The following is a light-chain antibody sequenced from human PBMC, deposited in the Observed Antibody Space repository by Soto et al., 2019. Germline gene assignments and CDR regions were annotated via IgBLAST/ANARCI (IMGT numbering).Light chain of an antibody. V-gene: IGKV3-11*01. CDR2: DAS. CDR3: QQRSNWPLT. J-gene: IGKJ4*01. Sequence: EIVMTQSPATLSVSPGERATLSCRASQSVSSDLAWYQHKPGQVPRLLIYDASNRATGIPARFSGSGSGTDFTLTISSLEPEDFAVYYCQQRSNWPLTFGGGTKVDIK. CDR1: QSVSSD.